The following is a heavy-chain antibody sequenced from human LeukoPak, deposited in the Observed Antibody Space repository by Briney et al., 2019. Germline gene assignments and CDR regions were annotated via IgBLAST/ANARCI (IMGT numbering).Heavy chain of an antibody. CDR3: ARALGYCTNGLCYGGSLPPNFDS. Sequence: GGSLRLSCAASGFTFSNAWMSWVRQAPGKGLEWVGRIKSKTDGGTTDYAAPVKGRFTISRDDAKNSVYLRMNSLRAEDTAVYYCARALGYCTNGLCYGGSLPPNFDSWGQGTLVTVSS. CDR1: GFTFSNAW. CDR2: IKSKTDGGTT. V-gene: IGHV3-15*01. J-gene: IGHJ4*02. D-gene: IGHD2-8*01.